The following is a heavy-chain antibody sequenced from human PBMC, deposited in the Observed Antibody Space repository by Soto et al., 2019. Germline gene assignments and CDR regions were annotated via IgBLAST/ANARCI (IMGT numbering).Heavy chain of an antibody. Sequence: QVQLVQSGAEVKKPGASVKVSCKASGYTFTSYGISWVRQAPGQGLEWMGWISAYNGNTNYAQKLQGRVTMTTDTTTSTAYMELRSLRTDDTAVKDGARGGYSNASRAEGAGFDNWGQGTLVTVSS. V-gene: IGHV1-18*01. J-gene: IGHJ4*02. CDR3: ARGGYSNASRAEGAGFDN. CDR1: GYTFTSYG. D-gene: IGHD3-22*01. CDR2: ISAYNGNT.